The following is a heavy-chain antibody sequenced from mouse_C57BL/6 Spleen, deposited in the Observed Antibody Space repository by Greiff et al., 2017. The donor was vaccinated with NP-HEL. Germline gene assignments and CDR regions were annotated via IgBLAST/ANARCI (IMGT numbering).Heavy chain of an antibody. CDR2: ISSGSSTI. V-gene: IGHV5-17*01. CDR1: GFTFSDYG. J-gene: IGHJ4*01. Sequence: EVKLEESGGGLVKPGGSLKLSCAASGFTFSDYGMHWVRQAPEKGLEWVAYISSGSSTIYYADTVKGRFTISRDNAKNTLFLQMTSLRSEDTAMYYCARGYGSPYYYAMDYWGQGTSVTVSS. CDR3: ARGYGSPYYYAMDY. D-gene: IGHD1-1*01.